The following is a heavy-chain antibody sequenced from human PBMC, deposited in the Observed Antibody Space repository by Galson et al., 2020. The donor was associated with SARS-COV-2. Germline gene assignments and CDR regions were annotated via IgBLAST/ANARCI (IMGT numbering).Heavy chain of an antibody. D-gene: IGHD6-13*01. Sequence: QWYQRESQASETLSLTCGVYGGSLSGSFWSWIRQPPGKGLEWIGEISPTGTTNYNPSLKSRLAMSVDTSKNQFSLRVTSVTAADTAVYYCARGGGSSWHRGHKWFDPWGQGSLVTVSS. CDR2: ISPTGTT. CDR1: GGSLSGSF. CDR3: ARGGGSSWHRGHKWFDP. V-gene: IGHV4-34*01. J-gene: IGHJ5*02.